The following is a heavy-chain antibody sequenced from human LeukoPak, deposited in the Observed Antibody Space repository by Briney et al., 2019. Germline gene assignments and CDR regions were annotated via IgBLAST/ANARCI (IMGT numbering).Heavy chain of an antibody. D-gene: IGHD4-17*01. CDR1: AFTFRSYA. J-gene: IGHJ4*02. Sequence: TGGSLRLSCAASAFTFRSYAMSWVRQAGGKGLEWVSAISGSGGSTYYADSVKGRFTISRDNSKNTLYLQMNSLRAEDTAVYYCARVGHDYGDYGLHYWGQGTLVTVSS. V-gene: IGHV3-23*01. CDR2: ISGSGGST. CDR3: ARVGHDYGDYGLHY.